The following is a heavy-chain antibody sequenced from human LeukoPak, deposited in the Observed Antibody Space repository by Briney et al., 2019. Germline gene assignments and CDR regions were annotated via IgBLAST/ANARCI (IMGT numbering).Heavy chain of an antibody. Sequence: GGSLRLSCAASGFTFSDYYMSWLRQAPGKGLEWVSYISSSGSTIYYADSVKGRFTISRDNAKNSLYLQMNSLRAEDTAVYYCARDLGTMIVVALNYWGQGTLVTVSS. CDR1: GFTFSDYY. V-gene: IGHV3-11*01. CDR2: ISSSGSTI. J-gene: IGHJ4*02. CDR3: ARDLGTMIVVALNY. D-gene: IGHD3-22*01.